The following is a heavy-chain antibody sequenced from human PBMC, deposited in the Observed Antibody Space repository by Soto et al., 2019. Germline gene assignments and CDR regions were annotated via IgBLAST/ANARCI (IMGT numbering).Heavy chain of an antibody. CDR2: IYYSGST. J-gene: IGHJ5*02. CDR1: GGSISSYY. D-gene: IGHD6-6*01. CDR3: ARRLPSGIAARPGWFDP. Sequence: LSLTCTVSGGSISSYYWSWIRQPPGKGLEWIGYIYYSGSTNYNPSLKSRVTISVDTSKNQFSLKLSSVTAADTAVYYCARRLPSGIAARPGWFDPWGQGTLVTVSS. V-gene: IGHV4-59*01.